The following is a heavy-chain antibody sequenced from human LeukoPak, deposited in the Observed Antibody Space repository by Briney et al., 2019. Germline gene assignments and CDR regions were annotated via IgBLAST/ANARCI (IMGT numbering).Heavy chain of an antibody. CDR3: AGVLQLIAVADTWPRPIDY. CDR1: GYTLTKLS. V-gene: IGHV1-24*01. J-gene: IGHJ4*02. D-gene: IGHD6-19*01. Sequence: ASVKVSCKVSGYTLTKLSMHWVRQAPGKGLEWMGGFDPEDGETIYAQKFLGRVTMTEDTSTDTAYMELSSLRSEDTAVYYCAGVLQLIAVADTWPRPIDYWGQGTLVTVSS. CDR2: FDPEDGET.